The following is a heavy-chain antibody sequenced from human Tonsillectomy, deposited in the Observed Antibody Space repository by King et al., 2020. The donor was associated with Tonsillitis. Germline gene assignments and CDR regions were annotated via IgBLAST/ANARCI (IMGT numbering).Heavy chain of an antibody. J-gene: IGHJ3*02. CDR1: GGSISSGSYS. CDR2: IYHSGST. CDR3: ARGNGVVAAPDVFDI. Sequence: LQLQESGSGLVKPSQTLSLTCAVSGGSISSGSYSWSWIRQPPGKGLEWLGYIYHSGSTYYNSSLMSRVTISVDISKNQFSLKLRSVTAADTAVYYCARGNGVVAAPDVFDIWGQGTMVTVSS. V-gene: IGHV4-30-2*01. D-gene: IGHD2-15*01.